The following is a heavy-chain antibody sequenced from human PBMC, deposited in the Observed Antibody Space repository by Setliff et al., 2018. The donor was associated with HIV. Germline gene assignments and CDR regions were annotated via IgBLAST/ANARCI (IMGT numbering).Heavy chain of an antibody. CDR3: ARSRTSSGYYGVTGYGMDV. CDR2: IYYSGST. J-gene: IGHJ6*02. D-gene: IGHD3-22*01. V-gene: IGHV4-59*01. Sequence: PSETLSLXCTVSGGSISSDYWSWIRQPPGKGLEWIGYIYYSGSTNYNPSLKSRVTISVATSKNQFSLKLNSVTTADTAVYYCARSRTSSGYYGVTGYGMDVWGQGTTVTVS. CDR1: GGSISSDY.